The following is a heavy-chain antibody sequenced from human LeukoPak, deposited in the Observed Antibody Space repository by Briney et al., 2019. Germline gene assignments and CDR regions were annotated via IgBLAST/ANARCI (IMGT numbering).Heavy chain of an antibody. V-gene: IGHV4-4*09. J-gene: IGHJ5*02. CDR1: GTSITNYY. D-gene: IGHD3-16*01. CDR3: ARQDYWGWFAP. Sequence: SETLSLTCTVSGTSITNYYWAWIRQTPGKGLEWIGYIYPDGSTKYNPSLKSRGAISVVTSNNQFSLKVTSMTAADTAVYYCARQDYWGWFAPWGQGTLVIVSS. CDR2: IYPDGST.